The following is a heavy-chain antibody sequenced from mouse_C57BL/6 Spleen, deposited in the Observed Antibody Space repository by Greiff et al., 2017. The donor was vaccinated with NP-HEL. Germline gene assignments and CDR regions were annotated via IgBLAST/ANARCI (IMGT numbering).Heavy chain of an antibody. V-gene: IGHV1-52*01. CDR2: IDPSDSET. Sequence: QVQLQQPGAELVRPGSSVKLSCKASGYTFTSYWMHWVKQRPIQGLEWIGNIDPSDSETHYNQKFKDKATLTVDKSSSTAYMQLSSLTSEDSAVYYCARGRYYNEGDFDVWGTGTTVTVSS. D-gene: IGHD1-1*01. CDR3: ARGRYYNEGDFDV. J-gene: IGHJ1*03. CDR1: GYTFTSYW.